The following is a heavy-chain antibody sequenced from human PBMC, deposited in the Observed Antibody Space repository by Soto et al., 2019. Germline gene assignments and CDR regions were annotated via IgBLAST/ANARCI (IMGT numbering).Heavy chain of an antibody. Sequence: QVHLVQSGAEVKKPGASVKVSCKGSGYAFTTYGITWVRQGPGQGLEWMGWISAHNGNTNYAQKLQGRVTVTRDTSTSTAYMDLRSLRSADTAVYYCARGRYGDYWGQGALVTVSS. V-gene: IGHV1-18*01. CDR2: ISAHNGNT. CDR1: GYAFTTYG. CDR3: ARGRYGDY. D-gene: IGHD1-1*01. J-gene: IGHJ4*02.